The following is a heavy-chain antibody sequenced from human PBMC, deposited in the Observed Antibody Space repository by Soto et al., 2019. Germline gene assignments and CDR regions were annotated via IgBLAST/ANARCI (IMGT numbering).Heavy chain of an antibody. J-gene: IGHJ6*02. D-gene: IGHD1-26*01. CDR1: GGSISSYY. Sequence: SETLSLTCTVSGGSISSYYWSWIRQPPGKGLEWIGYIYYSGSTNYNPSLKSRVTISVDTSKNQFSLKLSSVTAADTAVYFCARERREKERTYYNVSVMDVWGQGTTVPVSS. V-gene: IGHV4-59*01. CDR2: IYYSGST. CDR3: ARERREKERTYYNVSVMDV.